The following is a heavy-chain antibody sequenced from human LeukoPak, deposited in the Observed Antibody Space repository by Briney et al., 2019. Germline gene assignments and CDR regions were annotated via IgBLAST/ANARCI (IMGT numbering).Heavy chain of an antibody. V-gene: IGHV3-23*01. J-gene: IGHJ4*02. CDR2: IVGSGADT. CDR3: AFARAGILAAAFDY. D-gene: IGHD6-13*01. Sequence: GGSLRLSCAASGFTFSSYSMNWVRQAPGKGLGWVSGIVGSGADTYYADSVKGRFTISRDNSKDTLYLQMNSLRPEDTAVYYCAFARAGILAAAFDYWGQGTLVTVSS. CDR1: GFTFSSYS.